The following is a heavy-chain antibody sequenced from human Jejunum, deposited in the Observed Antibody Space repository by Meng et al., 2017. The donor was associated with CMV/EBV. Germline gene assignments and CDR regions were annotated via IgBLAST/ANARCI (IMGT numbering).Heavy chain of an antibody. V-gene: IGHV3-73*01. D-gene: IGHD3-3*01. CDR3: TRSYDFWNGYFYFDS. CDR2: IRTKANSYAT. CDR1: FSGSV. J-gene: IGHJ4*02. Sequence: FSGSVMHWVRQASGKGLEWVGRIRTKANSYATAFAASVEDRFTISRADSKNTAYLQMNSLKTEDTAVYYCTRSYDFWNGYFYFDSWGQGTLVTVSS.